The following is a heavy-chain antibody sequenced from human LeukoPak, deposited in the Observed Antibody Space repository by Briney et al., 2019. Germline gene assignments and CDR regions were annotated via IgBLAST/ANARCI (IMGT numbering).Heavy chain of an antibody. CDR2: INPNSGGT. CDR3: ARDLDYYGSGNHIDY. J-gene: IGHJ4*02. D-gene: IGHD3-10*01. Sequence: ASVKVSCKASGYTFTGYYMHWVRQAPGQELEWMGWINPNSGGTNYAQKFQGRVTMTRDTSISTAYMELSRLRSDDTAVYYCARDLDYYGSGNHIDYWGQGTLVTVSS. V-gene: IGHV1-2*02. CDR1: GYTFTGYY.